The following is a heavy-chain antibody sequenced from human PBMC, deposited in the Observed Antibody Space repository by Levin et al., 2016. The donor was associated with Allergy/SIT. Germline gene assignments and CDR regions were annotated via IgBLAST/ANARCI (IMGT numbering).Heavy chain of an antibody. CDR1: GFTFSSYA. D-gene: IGHD1-26*01. V-gene: IGHV3-30*04. J-gene: IGHJ5*02. CDR3: ARGGRWELLEEADWFDP. CDR2: ISYDGSNK. Sequence: GESLKISCAASGFTFSSYAMHWVRQAPGKGLEWVAVISYDGSNKYYADSVKGRFTISRDNSKNTLYLQMNSLRAEDTAVYYCARGGRWELLEEADWFDPWGQGTLVTVSS.